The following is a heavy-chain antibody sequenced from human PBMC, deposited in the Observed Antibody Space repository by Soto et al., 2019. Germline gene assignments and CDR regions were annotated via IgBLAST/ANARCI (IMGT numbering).Heavy chain of an antibody. D-gene: IGHD1-26*01. J-gene: IGHJ4*02. CDR3: ARLRPSGTSDY. Sequence: SETLSLTCTVSGDSMTNYYWNWLRQPPGKGLEWIGYIYYSGSTNYNPSLKSRVTISVDTSKNQFSLKLSSVTAADSAIYYCARLRPSGTSDYWGQGTLVTVSS. CDR2: IYYSGST. V-gene: IGHV4-59*08. CDR1: GDSMTNYY.